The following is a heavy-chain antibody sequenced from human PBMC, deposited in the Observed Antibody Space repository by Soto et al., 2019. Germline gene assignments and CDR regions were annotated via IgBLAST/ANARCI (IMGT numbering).Heavy chain of an antibody. J-gene: IGHJ4*02. CDR1: GFTFTSSA. V-gene: IGHV1-58*01. CDR3: AADATAWQQMVPSDY. D-gene: IGHD2-8*01. CDR2: IAVGSGYT. Sequence: SVKVSCKASGFTFTSSAFQWVRQARGQRLEWIGWIAVGSGYTNYAQRFQDRVTLTRDMSTATTYVELSRLTSEDTAIYYCAADATAWQQMVPSDYWGQGTLVTVSS.